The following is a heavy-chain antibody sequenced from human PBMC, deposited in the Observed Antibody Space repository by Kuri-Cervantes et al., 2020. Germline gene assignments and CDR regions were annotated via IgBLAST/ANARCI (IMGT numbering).Heavy chain of an antibody. CDR1: GGSISSSGFL. CDR2: IFYGGHT. J-gene: IGHJ4*02. Sequence: GSLRLSCTVAGGSISSSGFLWGWIRQSPGKGLEWIGSIFYGGHTYYKPSLKSRITMSVDPSKKQFSLKMGSVTATDTATYYCGRRMGGSSAGYWGQGTVVTVSS. CDR3: GRRMGGSSAGY. D-gene: IGHD6-6*01. V-gene: IGHV4-39*01.